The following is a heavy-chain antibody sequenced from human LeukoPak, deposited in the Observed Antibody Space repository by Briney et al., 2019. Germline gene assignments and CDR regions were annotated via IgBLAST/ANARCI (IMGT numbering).Heavy chain of an antibody. J-gene: IGHJ5*02. Sequence: LGASVKVSCKASGDTFTGYYMHWVRQAPGQGLEWMGWINPNSGGTNYAQKFQGRVTMTRDTSISTAYMELSRLRSDDTAVYYCARGYRYCSSTSCPQYNWFDPWGQGTLVTVSS. CDR1: GDTFTGYY. D-gene: IGHD2-2*01. V-gene: IGHV1-2*03. CDR2: INPNSGGT. CDR3: ARGYRYCSSTSCPQYNWFDP.